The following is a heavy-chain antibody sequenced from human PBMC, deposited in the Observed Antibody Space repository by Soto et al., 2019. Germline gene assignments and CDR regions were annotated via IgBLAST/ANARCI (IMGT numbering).Heavy chain of an antibody. CDR2: INAGNGNT. CDR3: ASKGEGSSWYVLDC. D-gene: IGHD6-13*01. Sequence: QVQLVQSGAEVKKPGASVKVSCKASGYTFTSYAMHWVRQAPGQRLEWMGWINAGNGNTKYSQKFQGRVTITRDTSASTGYMELSSLRSEDTAGYYCASKGEGSSWYVLDCWGQGTLVTVSS. J-gene: IGHJ4*02. CDR1: GYTFTSYA. V-gene: IGHV1-3*01.